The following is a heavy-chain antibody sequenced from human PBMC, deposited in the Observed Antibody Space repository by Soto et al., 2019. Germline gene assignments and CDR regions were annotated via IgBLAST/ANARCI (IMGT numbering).Heavy chain of an antibody. CDR1: GGTFSSYA. V-gene: IGHV1-69*01. CDR3: ARDQKELWNVNYYYYGMDV. CDR2: IIPIFGTA. D-gene: IGHD5-18*01. Sequence: QVQLVQSGAEVKKPGSSVKVSCKASGGTFSSYAISWVRQAPGQGLEWMGGIIPIFGTANYAQKFQGRVTITADESTSTAYMELSSLRSDDTAVYYCARDQKELWNVNYYYYGMDVWGQGTTVTVSS. J-gene: IGHJ6*02.